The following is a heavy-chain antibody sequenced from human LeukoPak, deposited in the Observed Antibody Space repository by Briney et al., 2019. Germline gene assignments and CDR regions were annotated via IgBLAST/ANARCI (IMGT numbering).Heavy chain of an antibody. Sequence: SETLSLTCTVSGGSISSYYWSWIRQPPGKGLEWIGYSHYRGSTKYNPSLKSRVTISVDTSKNQFSLKLSSVTAADTAVYYCAKDPQGVVPAAIDYWGQGTLVTVSS. CDR1: GGSISSYY. V-gene: IGHV4-59*01. J-gene: IGHJ4*02. CDR2: SHYRGST. D-gene: IGHD2-2*02. CDR3: AKDPQGVVPAAIDY.